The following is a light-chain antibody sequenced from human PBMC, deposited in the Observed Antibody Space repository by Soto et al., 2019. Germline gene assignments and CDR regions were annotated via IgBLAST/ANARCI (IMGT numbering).Light chain of an antibody. CDR2: TAS. J-gene: IGKJ1*01. V-gene: IGKV1-5*03. Sequence: DIQMTQSPSTLSASVGDRVTITCRASQSISSWLVWYQQKPGKAPKLLIYTASSLESGVPSRFSGSGSGTEFTLTISSLQPDDFATYYCQQYHTYSRTFGQGTKVEIK. CDR3: QQYHTYSRT. CDR1: QSISSW.